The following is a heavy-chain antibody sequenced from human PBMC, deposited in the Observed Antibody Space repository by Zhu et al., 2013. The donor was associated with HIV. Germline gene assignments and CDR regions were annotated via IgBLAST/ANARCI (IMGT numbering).Heavy chain of an antibody. J-gene: IGHJ5*02. CDR2: INPSGGST. Sequence: QVHLVQSGPEVKKPGASVNVSCRAFGYTFTSYYMHWVRQAPGQGLEWMGIINPSGGSTSYAQKFQGRVSMTRDTSTSSVYMELSSLRSEDTAVYYCARGFVPQRDSSSPGGWFDPWGQGTLVTVSS. CDR3: ARGFVPQRDSSSPGGWFDP. V-gene: IGHV1-46*01. D-gene: IGHD6-13*01. CDR1: GYTFTSYY.